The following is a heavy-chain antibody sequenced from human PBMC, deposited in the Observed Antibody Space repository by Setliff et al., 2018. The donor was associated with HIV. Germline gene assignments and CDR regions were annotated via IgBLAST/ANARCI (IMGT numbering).Heavy chain of an antibody. CDR2: IKIKTDGGTI. V-gene: IGHV3-15*01. Sequence: GGSLRLSCAASGFTISNVWMTWVRQAPGKGLEWVGRIKIKTDGGTIDYAAPVKGRFTISRDDSKNTLYLQMNSLKTEDTAVYYCTTHQTHSSPGEWFQHWGQGTLVTVPQ. J-gene: IGHJ1*01. CDR3: TTHQTHSSPGEWFQH. CDR1: GFTISNVW. D-gene: IGHD3-22*01.